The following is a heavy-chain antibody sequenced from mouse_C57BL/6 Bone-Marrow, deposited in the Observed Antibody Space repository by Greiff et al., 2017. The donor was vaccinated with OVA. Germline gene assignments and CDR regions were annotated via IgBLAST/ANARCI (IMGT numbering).Heavy chain of an antibody. CDR1: GFNIKTTN. V-gene: IGHV14-3*01. CDR2: IDPANGNT. J-gene: IGHJ3*01. CDR3: ARSHYYGSSL. Sequence: VQLQQSVAELVRPGASVKLSCTASGFNIKTTNMHWVRRRPEQGLDWMERIDPANGNTKYAPKFQGKATITADTSSNTAYLQLSSLTSEDTAIYYCARSHYYGSSLWGQGTLVTVSA. D-gene: IGHD1-1*01.